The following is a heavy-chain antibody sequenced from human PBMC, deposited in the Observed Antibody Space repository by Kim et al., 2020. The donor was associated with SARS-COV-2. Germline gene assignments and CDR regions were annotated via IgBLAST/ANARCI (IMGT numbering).Heavy chain of an antibody. CDR3: AKVDSMVRFGAFDC. Sequence: ADSGKSRFTISRDNAKNALYLQRNSLRAEDTALYYCAKVDSMVRFGAFDCWGQGTLVTVSS. V-gene: IGHV3-9*01. J-gene: IGHJ4*02. D-gene: IGHD3-10*01.